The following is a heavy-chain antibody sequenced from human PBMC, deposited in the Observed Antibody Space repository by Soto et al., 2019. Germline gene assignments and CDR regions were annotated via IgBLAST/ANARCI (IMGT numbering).Heavy chain of an antibody. CDR1: GGSISSYY. J-gene: IGHJ6*02. V-gene: IGHV4-59*12. CDR2: IYYSGST. Sequence: SETLSLTCTVSGGSISSYYWSWIRQPPGKGLEWIGYIYYSGSTNYNPSLKSRVTISVDTSKNQFSLKLSSVTAADTAVYYCARVRGKGHGYDSYGMDVCSQGTTVTVS. D-gene: IGHD5-12*01. CDR3: ARVRGKGHGYDSYGMDV.